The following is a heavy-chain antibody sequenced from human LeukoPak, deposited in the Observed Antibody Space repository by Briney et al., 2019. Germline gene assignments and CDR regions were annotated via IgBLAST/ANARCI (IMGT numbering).Heavy chain of an antibody. Sequence: GESLKISCKGSEDSFTNYWIGWVRQMPGKGLECMGIIYPGDSDTRYSPSFQGQVTISADKSSSTAYLQWSSLKASDTAMHFCARPARRMVRGILSAFDIWGQGTMVTVSS. J-gene: IGHJ3*02. CDR1: EDSFTNYW. CDR2: IYPGDSDT. V-gene: IGHV5-51*01. CDR3: ARPARRMVRGILSAFDI. D-gene: IGHD3-10*01.